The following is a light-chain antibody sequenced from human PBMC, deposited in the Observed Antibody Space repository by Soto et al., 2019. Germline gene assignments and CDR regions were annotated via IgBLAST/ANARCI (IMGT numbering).Light chain of an antibody. CDR2: EVS. CDR1: SSDVGSHNL. Sequence: QSALTQPASVSGSPGPSITISCTGTSSDVGSHNLVSWYQQHPGQAPKLMVYEVSKRPLGVSARFSASKSGNTASLTISGLQAEDEADDYCCSYGGSRAVFGGGTQLTVL. V-gene: IGLV2-23*02. J-gene: IGLJ7*01. CDR3: CSYGGSRAV.